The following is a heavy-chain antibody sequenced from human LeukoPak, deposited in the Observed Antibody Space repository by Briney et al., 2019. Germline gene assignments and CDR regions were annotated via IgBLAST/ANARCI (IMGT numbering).Heavy chain of an antibody. CDR2: IYYSGST. Sequence: SETLSLTCTVSGGSISGDHWNWIRQPPGKGLEWIGYIYYSGSTNYNPSLKSRVTISIDTSKNQFSLKLTSVTAADTAVYYCARRNDFGVWGQGTMVTVSS. J-gene: IGHJ3*01. CDR1: GGSISGDH. CDR3: ARRNDFGV. V-gene: IGHV4-59*08.